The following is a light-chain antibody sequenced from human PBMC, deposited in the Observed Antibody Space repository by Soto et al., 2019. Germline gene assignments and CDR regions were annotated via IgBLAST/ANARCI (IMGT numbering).Light chain of an antibody. CDR1: QSVTNY. Sequence: EIFLTQSPDTLSLSPGERATLTCRASQSVTNYIAWYQQKRGQAPRLLIYGASSRATGIPDRFSGSGSGTDFTLTISRLEPEDFSVYYCHQYGTAPLTFGPGTKVDIK. CDR2: GAS. V-gene: IGKV3-20*01. CDR3: HQYGTAPLT. J-gene: IGKJ3*01.